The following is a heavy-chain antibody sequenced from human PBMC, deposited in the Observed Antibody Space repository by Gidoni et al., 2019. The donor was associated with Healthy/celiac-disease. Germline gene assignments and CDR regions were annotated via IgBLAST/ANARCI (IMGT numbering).Heavy chain of an antibody. CDR3: ARLTGTLGDY. CDR2: INPNRGGT. V-gene: IGHV1-2*02. CDR1: GYTFTGYY. D-gene: IGHD1-7*01. J-gene: IGHJ4*02. Sequence: QVQLVQSGAEVKKPGASVKVSCKASGYTFTGYYMHWVRQAPGQGLEWMGWINPNRGGTNYAQKFQGRVTMTRDTSISTAYMELSRLRSDDTAVYYCARLTGTLGDYWGQGTLVTVSS.